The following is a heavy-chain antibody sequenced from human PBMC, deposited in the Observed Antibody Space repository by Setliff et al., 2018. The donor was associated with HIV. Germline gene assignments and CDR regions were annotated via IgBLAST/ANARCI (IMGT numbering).Heavy chain of an antibody. CDR1: GFTFSSYS. CDR3: ARDTAIPFDY. CDR2: ISSSSSYI. Sequence: PSETLSLSCAASGFTFSSYSMNWVRQAPGKGLEWVSSISSSSSYIYYADSVKGRFTISRDNAKNSLYLQMNSLRAEDTAVYYCARDTAIPFDYWGQGTLVTVSS. D-gene: IGHD5-18*01. V-gene: IGHV3-21*01. J-gene: IGHJ4*02.